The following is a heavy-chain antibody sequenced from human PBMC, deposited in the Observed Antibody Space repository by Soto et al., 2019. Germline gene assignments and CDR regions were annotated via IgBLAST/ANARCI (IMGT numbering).Heavy chain of an antibody. CDR1: GFSLSTSGVG. CDR2: IYWDDDK. J-gene: IGHJ4*02. D-gene: IGHD6-6*01. Sequence: QITLKESGPTLVKPTQTLTLTCTFSGFSLSTSGVGVGWIRQPPGKALEWLALIYWDDDKRYSPSLKSRLTITKDTSKNQVVLTMTIMDPVDTATYYCAHMGPSSIAARLVNHWGQGTLVTVSS. V-gene: IGHV2-5*02. CDR3: AHMGPSSIAARLVNH.